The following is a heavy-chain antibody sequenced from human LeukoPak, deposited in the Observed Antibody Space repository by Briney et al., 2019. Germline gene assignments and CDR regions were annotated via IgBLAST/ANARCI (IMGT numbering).Heavy chain of an antibody. Sequence: GGSLRLSCAASGFTFSSYAMSWVRQAPGKGLEWVSAISGSGGSTYYADSVKGRFTISRDNSENTLYLQMNSLRAEDTAVYYCAKNMGIAVAGTIPDYWGQGTLVTVSS. J-gene: IGHJ4*02. CDR2: ISGSGGST. CDR1: GFTFSSYA. CDR3: AKNMGIAVAGTIPDY. V-gene: IGHV3-23*01. D-gene: IGHD6-19*01.